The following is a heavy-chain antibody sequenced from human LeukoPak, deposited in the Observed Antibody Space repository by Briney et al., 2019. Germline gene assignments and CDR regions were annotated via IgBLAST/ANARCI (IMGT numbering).Heavy chain of an antibody. J-gene: IGHJ4*02. CDR2: ISGSGGST. CDR3: AKDPSGYYYVLNY. Sequence: GGSLRLSCAASGFTFSSYAMSWVRQAPGKGLEWVSAISGSGGSTYYADSVKGRFTISRDNSKNTLYLQMNSLRAEDTAVCYCAKDPSGYYYVLNYWGQGTLVTVSS. D-gene: IGHD3-22*01. CDR1: GFTFSSYA. V-gene: IGHV3-23*01.